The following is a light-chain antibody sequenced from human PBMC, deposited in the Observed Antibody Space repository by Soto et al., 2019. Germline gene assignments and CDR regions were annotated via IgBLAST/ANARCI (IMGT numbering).Light chain of an antibody. V-gene: IGLV2-23*02. CDR1: SSDVGSYNL. CDR3: CSYAGSSTFV. CDR2: EDS. J-gene: IGLJ3*02. Sequence: QSALTQPASVSGSPGQSITISCTGTSSDVGSYNLVSWYQQHPGKAPKLILYEDSKRPSGVSNRFSGSKSGNTASLTISGLQTDDEADYYCCSYAGSSTFVFGGGTKLTVL.